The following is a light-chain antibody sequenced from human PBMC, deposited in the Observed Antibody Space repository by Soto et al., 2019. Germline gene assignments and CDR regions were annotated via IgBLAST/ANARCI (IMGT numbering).Light chain of an antibody. V-gene: IGKV3-11*01. CDR1: QTVSTS. CDR3: QQRSDWGT. Sequence: EIVLTQSPGTLSLSPGERATLSCRASQTVSTSIAWYQQKRGQSPRLLIYDASIRATGIPDRFSGSGSGTDFTLTISSLEAEDFAVYFCQQRSDWGTFGQGTKVDIK. CDR2: DAS. J-gene: IGKJ1*01.